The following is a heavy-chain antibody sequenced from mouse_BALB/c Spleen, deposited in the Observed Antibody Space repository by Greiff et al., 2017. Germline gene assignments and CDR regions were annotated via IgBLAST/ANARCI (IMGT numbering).Heavy chain of an antibody. CDR2: IWSGGST. CDR1: GFSLTSYG. Sequence: QVQLKQSGPGLVQPSQSLSITCTVSGFSLTSYGVHWVSQSPGKGLEWLGVIWSGGSTDYNAAFISRLSISKDNSKSQVFFKMNSLQANYTAIYYCARNWGYDAAWFAYWGQGTLVTVSA. V-gene: IGHV2-2*02. CDR3: ARNWGYDAAWFAY. D-gene: IGHD2-14*01. J-gene: IGHJ3*01.